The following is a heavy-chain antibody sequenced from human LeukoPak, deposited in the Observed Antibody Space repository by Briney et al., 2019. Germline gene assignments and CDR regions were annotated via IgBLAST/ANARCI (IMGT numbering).Heavy chain of an antibody. D-gene: IGHD2-2*01. CDR1: GGSISSSNW. CDR2: IYYSGST. J-gene: IGHJ4*02. V-gene: IGHV4-4*02. CDR3: AREKAGSTSSIDY. Sequence: SGTLSLTCAVSGGSISSSNWWSWIRQHPGQGVEWIGYIYYSGSTYYNPSLKSRVIISVDTSKNQFSLKLSSVTAADTAVYYCAREKAGSTSSIDYWGQGTLVTVSS.